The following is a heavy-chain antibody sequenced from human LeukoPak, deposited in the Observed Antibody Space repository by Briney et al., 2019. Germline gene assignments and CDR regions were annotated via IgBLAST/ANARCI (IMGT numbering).Heavy chain of an antibody. CDR1: GFTFSSYA. CDR3: AKDHGSVAAAVSWFDP. D-gene: IGHD6-13*01. Sequence: GGSLRLSCAASGFTFSSYAMSWGRQAPGKGLGWVSAISGSGGSTYYADSVTGRFPISRDNSKNTMYLQMHSLRAEDTAVYYCAKDHGSVAAAVSWFDPWGQGTLVTVSS. J-gene: IGHJ5*02. CDR2: ISGSGGST. V-gene: IGHV3-23*01.